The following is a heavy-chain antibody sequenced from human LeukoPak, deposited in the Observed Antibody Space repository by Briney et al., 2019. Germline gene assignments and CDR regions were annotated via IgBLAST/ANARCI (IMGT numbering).Heavy chain of an antibody. V-gene: IGHV3-23*01. CDR1: GFSFNNYA. CDR2: ISTTGGST. J-gene: IGHJ4*02. Sequence: GGSLRLSCAASGFSFNNYAMGWVRQAPGKGLEWVSAISTTGGSTYYADSVKGRFTISRDNSKNTLSLQMDSLRVEDTAVYYCAKDWATVVTPKGYYFDSWGQGTLVTVSS. D-gene: IGHD4-23*01. CDR3: AKDWATVVTPKGYYFDS.